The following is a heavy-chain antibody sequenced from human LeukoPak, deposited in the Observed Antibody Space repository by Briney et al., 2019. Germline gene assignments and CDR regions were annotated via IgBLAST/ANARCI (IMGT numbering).Heavy chain of an antibody. J-gene: IGHJ5*02. CDR2: ITPIFGTA. Sequence: GSSVKVSCKASGGTFSSYDISWVRQAPGQGLEWMGGITPIFGTANYAQKFQGRVTITADESTSTAYMELSSLRSEDTAVYYCARLSIVVVPAAMDPWGQGTLVTVSS. CDR1: GGTFSSYD. D-gene: IGHD2-2*01. V-gene: IGHV1-69*01. CDR3: ARLSIVVVPAAMDP.